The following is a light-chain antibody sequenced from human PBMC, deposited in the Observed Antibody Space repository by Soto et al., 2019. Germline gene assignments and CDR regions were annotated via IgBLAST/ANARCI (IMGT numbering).Light chain of an antibody. CDR2: EVT. V-gene: IGLV2-8*01. Sequence: QSALTQPSSASGSPGQSVTLSCTGTSSDVGGYNYVSWYQQHPGKAPKLIIYEVTKRPSGVPDRFSGSKSGNTASLTVSGLQAEDEADYYCSSYVGSNNYVFGTGTKLTVL. J-gene: IGLJ1*01. CDR3: SSYVGSNNYV. CDR1: SSDVGGYNY.